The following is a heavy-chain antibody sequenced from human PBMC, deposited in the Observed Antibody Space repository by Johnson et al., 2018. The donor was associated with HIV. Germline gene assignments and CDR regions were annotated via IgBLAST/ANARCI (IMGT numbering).Heavy chain of an antibody. J-gene: IGHJ3*02. CDR1: GFTVSSNY. D-gene: IGHD2-15*01. Sequence: MLLVESGGGLIQPGGSLRVSCAASGFTVSSNYMSWVRQAPGKGLEWVSGFYSGGSTYYADSVKGRFTISRDNAKNSLYLQMNSLRAEDTAVYYCARVAALYDAFDIWGQGTMVTVSS. CDR3: ARVAALYDAFDI. CDR2: FYSGGST. V-gene: IGHV3-53*01.